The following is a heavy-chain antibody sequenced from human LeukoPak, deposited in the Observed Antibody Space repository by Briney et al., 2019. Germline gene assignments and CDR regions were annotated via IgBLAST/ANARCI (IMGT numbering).Heavy chain of an antibody. V-gene: IGHV3-74*01. Sequence: GGSLRLSCAASGFTFSSYWMHWVRQAPGKGLVWVSRINSDGSSTSYADSVKGRFTFSRDNSKNTLYLQMNSLRAEDTAVYYCAKSRDFDSVVVTAFDYWGRGTLVTVSS. CDR3: AKSRDFDSVVVTAFDY. CDR2: INSDGSST. J-gene: IGHJ4*02. D-gene: IGHD2-21*02. CDR1: GFTFSSYW.